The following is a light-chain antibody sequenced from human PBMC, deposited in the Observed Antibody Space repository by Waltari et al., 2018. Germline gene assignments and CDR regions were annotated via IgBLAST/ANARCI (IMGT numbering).Light chain of an antibody. J-gene: IGKJ2*03. V-gene: IGKV1D-16*01. CDR1: NGISSW. Sequence: DIQMTQSPSSLSVSVVDTVTITCHGSNGISSWLAWYQQKPGKALKPLIYAASSLQGGVPSRFSGSGSGTDYTLTINSLQPEDFATYYCQQYDDLPFSFGQGTKVEIK. CDR3: QQYDDLPFS. CDR2: AAS.